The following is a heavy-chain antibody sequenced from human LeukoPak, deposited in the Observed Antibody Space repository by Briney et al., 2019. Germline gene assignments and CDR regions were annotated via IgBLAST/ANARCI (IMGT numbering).Heavy chain of an antibody. CDR3: ARVGAKKGFDY. D-gene: IGHD1-26*01. J-gene: IGHJ4*02. CDR1: GFTISSYS. CDR2: ISSSSSYI. Sequence: GGSLRLSCAASGFTISSYSMNWVRQAPGKGLEWVSSISSSSSYIYYADSVKGRFTISRDNAKNSLYLQMNSLRAEDTAVYYCARVGAKKGFDYWGQGTLVTVSS. V-gene: IGHV3-21*01.